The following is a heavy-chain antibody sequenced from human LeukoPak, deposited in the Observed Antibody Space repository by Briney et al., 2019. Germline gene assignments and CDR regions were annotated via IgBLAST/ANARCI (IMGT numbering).Heavy chain of an antibody. CDR2: IKEDGSDK. CDR3: ARELNGYGYYFFDY. J-gene: IGHJ4*02. V-gene: IGHV3-7*01. CDR1: GFTFSNSW. Sequence: PGGSLRLSCLASGFTFSNSWMTWVRQAPGRGLEWVANIKEDGSDKQYVDSVRGRFTISRDNAKNSLYLQMNGLGAEDTAVYYCARELNGYGYYFFDYWGPGTLVTVSS. D-gene: IGHD3-16*01.